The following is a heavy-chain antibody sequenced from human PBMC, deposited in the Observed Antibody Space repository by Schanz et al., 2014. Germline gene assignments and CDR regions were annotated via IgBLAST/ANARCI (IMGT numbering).Heavy chain of an antibody. V-gene: IGHV3-23*01. J-gene: IGHJ4*02. D-gene: IGHD4-17*01. CDR1: GFTFSNHA. Sequence: EVHLLESGGGLVQPGGSLRLSCAASGFTFSNHALSWVRQAPGKGLEWVSGIGGSGDSTHYADSVKGRFIISRDNARSSLYLQMSSLRDGDTAVYYCARDAVTSVLTPGFYYWGQGTLVTVSS. CDR3: ARDAVTSVLTPGFYY. CDR2: IGGSGDST.